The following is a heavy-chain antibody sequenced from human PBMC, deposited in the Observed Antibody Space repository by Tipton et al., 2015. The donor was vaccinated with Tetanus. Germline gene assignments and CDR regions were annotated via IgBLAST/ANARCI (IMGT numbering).Heavy chain of an antibody. Sequence: TLSLTCSVSGDSIRSEDYYWGWIRQSPGKGLEWLGYIYYSGSTYNNPSLKSRVSIPLDASKNQFSLSLNSVTAADSATYYCARLTCSSPSCYYYFYSYVDVWGTGTAVAVSS. CDR3: ARLTCSSPSCYYYFYSYVDV. J-gene: IGHJ6*03. V-gene: IGHV4-30-4*01. D-gene: IGHD2-2*01. CDR1: GDSIRSEDYY. CDR2: IYYSGST.